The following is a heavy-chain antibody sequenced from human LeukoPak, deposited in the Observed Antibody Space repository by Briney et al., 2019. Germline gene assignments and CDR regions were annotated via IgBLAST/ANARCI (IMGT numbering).Heavy chain of an antibody. Sequence: GGSLRLSCAASGFTFSSYAMSWVRQAPGKGLEWVSAISGSGGSTYYADSVKGRFTISRDNSKNTLYLQMNSLRAEDTAVYYSAKDLRRLPAGRIIVAAFDICGQGTMVTVSS. J-gene: IGHJ3*02. CDR3: AKDLRRLPAGRIIVAAFDI. CDR2: ISGSGGST. D-gene: IGHD6-13*01. CDR1: GFTFSSYA. V-gene: IGHV3-23*01.